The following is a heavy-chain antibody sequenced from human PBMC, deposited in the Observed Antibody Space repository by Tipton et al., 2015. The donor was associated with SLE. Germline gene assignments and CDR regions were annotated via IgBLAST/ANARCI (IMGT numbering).Heavy chain of an antibody. Sequence: SLRLSCAASGFTLSRHEMNWVRQAPGKGLEWISYISSVGTTIYYADSVKGRFTISRDNAKNTMYLQMNSLRAEDTATYYCATYAYSGNYLDYWGQGTLVTVSS. CDR1: GFTLSRHE. J-gene: IGHJ4*02. D-gene: IGHD1-26*01. CDR2: ISSVGTTI. V-gene: IGHV3-48*03. CDR3: ATYAYSGNYLDY.